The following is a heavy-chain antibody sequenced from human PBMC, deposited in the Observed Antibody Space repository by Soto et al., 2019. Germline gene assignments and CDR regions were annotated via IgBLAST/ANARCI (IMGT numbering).Heavy chain of an antibody. CDR2: LSGSGGTS. D-gene: IGHD3-22*01. V-gene: IGHV3-23*01. CDR3: AKIGSRYYDSSNFYYDY. Sequence: GGSLRLSCASSGFTFSSYAMSWVRQAPGKGLEWVSSLSGSGGTSYYADSVTGRFIISRDNSKNTLYLQMNSLSVDDTAVYYCAKIGSRYYDSSNFYYDYCGQGTLVTVSS. J-gene: IGHJ4*02. CDR1: GFTFSSYA.